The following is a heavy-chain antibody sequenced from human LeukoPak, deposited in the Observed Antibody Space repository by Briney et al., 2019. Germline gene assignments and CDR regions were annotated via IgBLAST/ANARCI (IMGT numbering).Heavy chain of an antibody. J-gene: IGHJ5*02. Sequence: ETSETLSLTCTVSGGSIGSYYWSWIRQPPGKGLEWIGYIYYSGSTNYNPSLKSRVTISVDTSKNQFSLKLSSVTAADTAVYYCVSHYDILTGSFDPWGQGTLVTVSS. CDR1: GGSIGSYY. D-gene: IGHD3-9*01. V-gene: IGHV4-59*08. CDR2: IYYSGST. CDR3: VSHYDILTGSFDP.